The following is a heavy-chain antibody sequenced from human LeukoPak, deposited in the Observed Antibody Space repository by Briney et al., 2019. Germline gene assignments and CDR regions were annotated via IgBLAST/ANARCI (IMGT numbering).Heavy chain of an antibody. CDR1: GGSISSYY. D-gene: IGHD3-22*01. J-gene: IGHJ3*01. V-gene: IGHV4-34*01. CDR3: ARDTYYYDSSGSPGA. CDR2: VNHSGST. Sequence: SETLSLTCTVSGGSISSYYWSWIRQPPGKGLEWIGEVNHSGSTNYNPSLKSRVTISVDTSKNQFSLKLSSVTAADTAVYYCARDTYYYDSSGSPGAWGQGTMVTVSS.